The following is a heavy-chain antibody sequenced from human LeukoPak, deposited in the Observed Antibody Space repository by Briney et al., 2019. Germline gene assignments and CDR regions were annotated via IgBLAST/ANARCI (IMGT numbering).Heavy chain of an antibody. J-gene: IGHJ4*02. CDR3: ARLWGDATIFDY. Sequence: GGSLRLSCAASGFTFSGFWMSWVRQAPGKGLEWVANIKQDGSVKYYVGSVKGRFTVSRGNAKNSLYLQTNSLRAEDTAVYYCARLWGDATIFDYWGQGTLVTVSS. D-gene: IGHD3-10*01. V-gene: IGHV3-7*01. CDR1: GFTFSGFW. CDR2: IKQDGSVK.